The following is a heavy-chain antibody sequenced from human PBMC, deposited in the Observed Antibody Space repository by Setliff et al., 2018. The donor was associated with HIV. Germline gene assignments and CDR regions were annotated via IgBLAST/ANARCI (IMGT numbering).Heavy chain of an antibody. CDR2: LSGSGNTT. D-gene: IGHD6-19*01. V-gene: IGHV3-23*01. J-gene: IGHJ1*01. Sequence: LRLSCAASGFTFSGYAMSWVRQAPGKGLEWVSALSGSGNTTHYADSVKGRFNISRDNSKKTLYLQMNGLRGEDTAVYYCAQWGRGWYGAEYFQHWGQGTLVTVSS. CDR1: GFTFSGYA. CDR3: AQWGRGWYGAEYFQH.